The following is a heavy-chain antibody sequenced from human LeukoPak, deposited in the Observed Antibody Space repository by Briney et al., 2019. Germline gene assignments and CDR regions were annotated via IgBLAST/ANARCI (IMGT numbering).Heavy chain of an antibody. CDR2: MYNSGGT. J-gene: IGHJ2*01. V-gene: IGHV4-59*01. CDR1: GGSITSYD. CDR3: ARVGQGCFDL. Sequence: SETLSLTCSVSGGSITSYDWSWIRQPPGKGLEYIGYMYNSGGTNYNPSLKSRVTISVGTSKNQFSLKLGSVTAADTAVYYCARVGQGCFDLWGRGTLVTVSS.